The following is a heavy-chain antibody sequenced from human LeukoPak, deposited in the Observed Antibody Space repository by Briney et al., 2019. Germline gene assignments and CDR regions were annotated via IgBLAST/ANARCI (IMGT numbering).Heavy chain of an antibody. V-gene: IGHV1-2*02. CDR1: GYTFTSYA. Sequence: ASVKVSCKASGYTFTSYAISWVRQAPGQGLEWMGWINPNSGGTNYAQKFQGRVTMTRDTSISTAYMELSRLRSDDTAVYYCARSSGSPDAFDIWGQGTMVTVSS. CDR2: INPNSGGT. J-gene: IGHJ3*02. CDR3: ARSSGSPDAFDI. D-gene: IGHD1-26*01.